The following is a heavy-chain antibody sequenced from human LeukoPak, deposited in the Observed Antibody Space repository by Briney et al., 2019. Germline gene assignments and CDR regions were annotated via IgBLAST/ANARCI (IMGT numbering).Heavy chain of an antibody. CDR2: ISSSSSYI. Sequence: GGSLRLFCAASGFTFSSYSMNWVRQAPGKGLEWVSSISSSSSYIYYADSVKGRFTISRDNAKNSLYLQMNSLRAEDTAVYYCAREGDIAALYYWGQGTLVTVSS. V-gene: IGHV3-21*01. CDR3: AREGDIAALYY. J-gene: IGHJ4*02. D-gene: IGHD6-6*01. CDR1: GFTFSSYS.